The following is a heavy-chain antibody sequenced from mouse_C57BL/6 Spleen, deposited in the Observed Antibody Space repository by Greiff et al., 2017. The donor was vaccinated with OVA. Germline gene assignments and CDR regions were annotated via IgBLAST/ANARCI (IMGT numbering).Heavy chain of an antibody. CDR1: GYTFTSYD. J-gene: IGHJ1*03. CDR2: IYPRDGST. Sequence: VKLVESGPELVKPGASVKLSCKASGYTFTSYDINWVKQRPGQGLEWIGWIYPRDGSTKYNEKFKGKATLTVDTSSSTAYMELHSLTSEDSAVYFCARLRGPLPSYFDVWGTGTTVTISS. CDR3: ARLRGPLPSYFDV. V-gene: IGHV1-85*01.